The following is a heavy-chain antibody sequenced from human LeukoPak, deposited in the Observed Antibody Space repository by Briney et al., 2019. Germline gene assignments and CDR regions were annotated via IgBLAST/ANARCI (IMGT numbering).Heavy chain of an antibody. V-gene: IGHV4-59*01. D-gene: IGHD5/OR15-5a*01. CDR3: AREVSGDFDY. J-gene: IGHJ4*02. CDR1: GGSISSYY. Sequence: SETLSLTCTVSGGSISSYYWSWIRQPPGKGLEWIGYIYYSGSTNYNPSLKSRGTISVDTSKNQFSLKLSSVTAADTAVYYCAREVSGDFDYWGQGTLVTVSS. CDR2: IYYSGST.